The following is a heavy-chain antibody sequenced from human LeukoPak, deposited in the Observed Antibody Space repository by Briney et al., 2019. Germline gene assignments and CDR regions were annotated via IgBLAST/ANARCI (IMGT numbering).Heavy chain of an antibody. J-gene: IGHJ4*02. Sequence: PGGSLRLSCAASGFTFSSSGMHWVRQAPGKGLEWVAFIRYDGSNKYYADSVKGRFTISRDNSKNTLYLQMNSLRAEDTAVYYCAKGIAVAGTGFDYWGQGTLVTVSS. V-gene: IGHV3-30*02. D-gene: IGHD6-19*01. CDR3: AKGIAVAGTGFDY. CDR1: GFTFSSSG. CDR2: IRYDGSNK.